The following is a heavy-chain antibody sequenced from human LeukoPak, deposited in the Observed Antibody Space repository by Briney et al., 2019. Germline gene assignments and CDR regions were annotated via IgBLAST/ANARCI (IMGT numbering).Heavy chain of an antibody. D-gene: IGHD2-15*01. Sequence: SETLSLTCTVSGGSISSYYWSWIRQPAGKGLEWIGRIYTSGSTNYNPSLKSRVTMSVDTSKNQFSLKLSSVTAADTAVYYCARVSSVVALNWFDPWGQGTLVTVSS. J-gene: IGHJ5*02. CDR1: GGSISSYY. V-gene: IGHV4-4*07. CDR3: ARVSSVVALNWFDP. CDR2: IYTSGST.